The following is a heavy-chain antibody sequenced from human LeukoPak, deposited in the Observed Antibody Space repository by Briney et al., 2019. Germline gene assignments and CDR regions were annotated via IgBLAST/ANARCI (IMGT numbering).Heavy chain of an antibody. CDR1: GGTFSSYA. CDR2: IIPILGIA. J-gene: IGHJ4*02. D-gene: IGHD3-9*01. Sequence: SVKVPCKASGGTFSSYAISWVRQAPGQGLEWMGRIIPILGIANYAQKFQGRVTITADKSTSTAYMEVKSLRSDDTAVYYCARDTDILTGSFDYWGQGTLVTVSS. CDR3: ARDTDILTGSFDY. V-gene: IGHV1-69*04.